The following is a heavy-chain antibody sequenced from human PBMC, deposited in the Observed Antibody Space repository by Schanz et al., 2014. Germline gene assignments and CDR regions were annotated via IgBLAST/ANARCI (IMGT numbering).Heavy chain of an antibody. CDR1: GYIFIGYF. Sequence: QGQLVESGGEVKKPGASVKVSCKASGYIFIGYFIHWVRQAPGQGLEWLGWINPNSGATSSAQKFQGRVTMTRDTSSSTVYMQLSSLTSDDTAIYYCARVTTGYDSWGQGTLVTVSS. CDR3: ARVTTGYDS. CDR2: INPNSGAT. J-gene: IGHJ4*02. D-gene: IGHD5-12*01. V-gene: IGHV1-2*02.